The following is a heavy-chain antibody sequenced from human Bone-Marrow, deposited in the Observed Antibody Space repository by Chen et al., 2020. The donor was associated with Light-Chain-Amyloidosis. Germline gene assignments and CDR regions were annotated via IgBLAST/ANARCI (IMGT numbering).Heavy chain of an antibody. Sequence: EVQLEQSGPEVKKPGESLKISCKGSGYTFPNYWIGWVRQMPGKGLEWMGVIYPDDSDASYSPSFEGQVTSSADKPITTAYLQWRSLKASDTAMYYCARRRDGYNFDYWGQGTLVTVSS. CDR2: IYPDDSDA. J-gene: IGHJ4*02. D-gene: IGHD5-12*01. CDR1: GYTFPNYW. V-gene: IGHV5-51*01. CDR3: ARRRDGYNFDY.